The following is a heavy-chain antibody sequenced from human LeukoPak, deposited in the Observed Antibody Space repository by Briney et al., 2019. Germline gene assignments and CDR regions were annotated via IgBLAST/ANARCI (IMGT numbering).Heavy chain of an antibody. V-gene: IGHV4-59*01. Sequence: SETLSLTCTVSGGSISSYYWSWTRQPPGKGLEWIGYIYYSGSTNYNPSLKSRVTISVDTSKNQFSLKLSSVTAADTAVYYCAGLTRGGWYLDLFDYWGQGTLVTVSS. D-gene: IGHD6-19*01. CDR2: IYYSGST. CDR3: AGLTRGGWYLDLFDY. J-gene: IGHJ4*02. CDR1: GGSISSYY.